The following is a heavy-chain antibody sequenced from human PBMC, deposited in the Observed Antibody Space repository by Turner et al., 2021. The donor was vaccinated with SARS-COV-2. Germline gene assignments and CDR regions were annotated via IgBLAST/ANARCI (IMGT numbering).Heavy chain of an antibody. CDR3: AKADRIMIVVVITLFDY. D-gene: IGHD3-22*01. Sequence: EVQLLESGGGLVQPGGSLRLSCAAPGFTFSSYAMSWVRQAPGKGLEWVLAISGSGGSTYYADSVKGRFTISRDNSKNTLYLQMNSLRAEDTAVYYCAKADRIMIVVVITLFDYWGQGTLVTVSS. J-gene: IGHJ4*02. CDR2: ISGSGGST. CDR1: GFTFSSYA. V-gene: IGHV3-23*01.